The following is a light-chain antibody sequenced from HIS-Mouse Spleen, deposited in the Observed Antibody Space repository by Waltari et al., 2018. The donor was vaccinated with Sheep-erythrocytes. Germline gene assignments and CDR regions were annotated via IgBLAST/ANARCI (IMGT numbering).Light chain of an antibody. V-gene: IGLV3-10*01. CDR1: ALPKKY. J-gene: IGLJ3*02. Sequence: SYELTQPPSVSVSPGKTARNTCSGAALPKKYAYWYQQKSGQAPVLVIYEDSKRPSGIPERFSGSSSGTMATLTISGAQVEDEADYYCYSTDSSGNHWVFGGGTKLTVL. CDR2: EDS. CDR3: YSTDSSGNHWV.